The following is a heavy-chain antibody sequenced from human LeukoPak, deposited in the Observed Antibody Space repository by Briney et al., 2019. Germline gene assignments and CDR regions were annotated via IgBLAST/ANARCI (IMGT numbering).Heavy chain of an antibody. J-gene: IGHJ5*02. CDR3: ARLPQGLSWFDP. V-gene: IGHV4-59*01. Sequence: SETLSLICTVSGDSIITYYWSWIRQPPGKGLEWIGYIYSSGSTKYNPTLNSRVAIFIDTSKNQFSLRLNSVTAADTAVYYCARLPQGLSWFDPWGQGTLVTVSS. D-gene: IGHD3-16*01. CDR1: GDSIITYY. CDR2: IYSSGST.